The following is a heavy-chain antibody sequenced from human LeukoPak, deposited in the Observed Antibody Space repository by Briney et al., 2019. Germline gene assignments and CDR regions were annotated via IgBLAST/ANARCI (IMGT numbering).Heavy chain of an antibody. D-gene: IGHD3-10*01. CDR3: ARGPVRDYYGSGSYGY. J-gene: IGHJ4*02. V-gene: IGHV1-8*01. Sequence: ASVKVSCKASGYTFISYDINWVRQATGQGLEWRGWMNPNSGNTGYAQKFQGRVTTTTNTSIRPAYMVLSRLRSQATAVYYCARGPVRDYYGSGSYGYWGQGTLVTVSS. CDR1: GYTFISYD. CDR2: MNPNSGNT.